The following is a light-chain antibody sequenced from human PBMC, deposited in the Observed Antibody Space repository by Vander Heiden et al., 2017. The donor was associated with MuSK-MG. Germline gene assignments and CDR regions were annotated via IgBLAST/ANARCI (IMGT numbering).Light chain of an antibody. CDR1: QRVSSN. CDR3: QQCNNWPRT. V-gene: IGKV3-15*01. CDR2: GAS. J-gene: IGKJ1*01. Sequence: EIVMTQSPATLSVSPGESATLSCRASQRVSSNLAWYQQKPGQAPRLLIYGASTRATGIPARFSGSGSGTEFTLTISSLQSEDFAVYYCQQCNNWPRTFGQGTKVEIK.